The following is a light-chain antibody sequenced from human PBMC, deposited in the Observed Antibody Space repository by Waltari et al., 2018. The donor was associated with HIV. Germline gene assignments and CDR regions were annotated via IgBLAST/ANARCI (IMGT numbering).Light chain of an antibody. Sequence: DIQMTQSPSSLSASVGDRVTITCQESQDISNYFNWYQQKPGKAPKLLIYDASNLETGVPSRFSGSGSGTDFTFTISSLQPEDIATYYCQQYDNLPCFGGGTKVEIK. V-gene: IGKV1-33*01. CDR2: DAS. CDR3: QQYDNLPC. CDR1: QDISNY. J-gene: IGKJ4*01.